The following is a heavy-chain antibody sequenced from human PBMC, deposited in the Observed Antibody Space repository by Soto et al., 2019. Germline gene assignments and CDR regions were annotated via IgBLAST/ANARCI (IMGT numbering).Heavy chain of an antibody. Sequence: EVQLVESGGGLVKPGGSLRLSCAASGFIFNTYSMNWVRQAPGKGLEWVSLISSTGSYIYYADSVKGRFTISRDNAKNSLYLQMNSLRAEDTAVYYCVRVRSTSATYWGQGTLVTVSS. CDR3: VRVRSTSATY. J-gene: IGHJ4*02. CDR1: GFIFNTYS. V-gene: IGHV3-21*01. D-gene: IGHD2-2*01. CDR2: ISSTGSYI.